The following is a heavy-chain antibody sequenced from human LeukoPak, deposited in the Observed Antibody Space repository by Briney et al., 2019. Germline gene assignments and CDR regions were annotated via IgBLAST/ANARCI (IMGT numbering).Heavy chain of an antibody. J-gene: IGHJ4*02. CDR3: ARDSIELDPDFDC. Sequence: GGSLRLSCAASGFSFSNYELNWVRQAPGKGLEWVSYISSSGSTIYYADSVKGRFTISRDNAKNSLYLQMNSLRAEDTAVYYCARDSIELDPDFDCWGQGTLVTVSS. V-gene: IGHV3-48*03. D-gene: IGHD3/OR15-3a*01. CDR1: GFSFSNYE. CDR2: ISSSGSTI.